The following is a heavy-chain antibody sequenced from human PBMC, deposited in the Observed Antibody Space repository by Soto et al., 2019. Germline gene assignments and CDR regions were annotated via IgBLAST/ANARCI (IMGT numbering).Heavy chain of an antibody. Sequence: SETLSLTCTVSGGSISSYYWSWIRQPPGKGLEWIGYIYHSGSTNYNPSLKSRVTISVDTSKNQFSLKLSSVTAADTAVYYCARQGEKHGIRSFDPWGQGTLVTVSS. D-gene: IGHD2-21*01. CDR1: GGSISSYY. J-gene: IGHJ5*02. CDR3: ARQGEKHGIRSFDP. CDR2: IYHSGST. V-gene: IGHV4-59*08.